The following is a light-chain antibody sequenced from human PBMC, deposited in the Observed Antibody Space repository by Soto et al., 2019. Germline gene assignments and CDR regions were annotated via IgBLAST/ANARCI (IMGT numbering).Light chain of an antibody. CDR3: QQYNNWPRT. CDR2: GAS. V-gene: IGKV3-15*01. CDR1: QSVSSD. J-gene: IGKJ1*01. Sequence: EIVMTQSPATLSVSPGERATLSFRASQSVSSDLAWYHQKPGQPPRLLIYGASTRATGIPARFSGSGSGTEFTLTINSLQSADFAVYYCQQYNNWPRTFGQGTKVDI.